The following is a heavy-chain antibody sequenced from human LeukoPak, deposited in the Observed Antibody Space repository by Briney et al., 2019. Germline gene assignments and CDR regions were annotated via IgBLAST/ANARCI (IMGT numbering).Heavy chain of an antibody. CDR1: GFTFSDYY. V-gene: IGHV3-11*04. CDR2: ISSSGSTI. D-gene: IGHD6-19*01. J-gene: IGHJ3*02. Sequence: PGGSLRLSCAASGFTFSDYYMSWIRQAPGKGLEWVSYISSSGSTIYYADSVKGRFTSSRDNAKNSLYLQMNSLRAEDTAVYYCAGYSSGWFGAFDIWGQGTMVTVSS. CDR3: AGYSSGWFGAFDI.